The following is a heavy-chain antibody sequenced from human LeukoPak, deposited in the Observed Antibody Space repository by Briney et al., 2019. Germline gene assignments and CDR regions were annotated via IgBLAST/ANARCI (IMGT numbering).Heavy chain of an antibody. Sequence: SETLSLTCIVSGDSISSYYWSWIRQPPGKGLEWIGSIYYSGSTYYNPSLKSRVTISVDTSKNQFSLKLSSVTAADTAVYYCARVVWGIAARLVNWFDPWGQGTLVTVSS. CDR3: ARVVWGIAARLVNWFDP. V-gene: IGHV4-59*05. J-gene: IGHJ5*02. D-gene: IGHD6-6*01. CDR2: IYYSGST. CDR1: GDSISSYY.